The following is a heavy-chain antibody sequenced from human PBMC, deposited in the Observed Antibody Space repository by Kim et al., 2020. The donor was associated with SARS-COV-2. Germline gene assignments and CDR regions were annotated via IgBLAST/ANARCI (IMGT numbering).Heavy chain of an antibody. CDR3: ARDYYGSGSYEDH. J-gene: IGHJ4*02. Sequence: YADSVKGRFTISRDNSKNTLYLQMNSLRAEDTAVYYCARDYYGSGSYEDHWGQGTLVTVSS. D-gene: IGHD3-10*01. V-gene: IGHV3-33*01.